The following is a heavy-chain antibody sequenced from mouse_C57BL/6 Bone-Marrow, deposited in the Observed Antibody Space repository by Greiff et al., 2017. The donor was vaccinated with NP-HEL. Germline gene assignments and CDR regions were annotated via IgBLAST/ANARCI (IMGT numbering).Heavy chain of an antibody. Sequence: EVQVVESGPGMVKPSQSLSLTCTVTGYSITSGYDWHWIRHFPGNKLEWMGYISYSGSTNYNPSLKSRISITHDTSKNHFFLKLNSVTTEDTATYYCARNYYTGYYAMDYWGQGTSVTVSS. D-gene: IGHD1-1*01. CDR1: GYSITSGYD. CDR3: ARNYYTGYYAMDY. V-gene: IGHV3-1*01. J-gene: IGHJ4*01. CDR2: ISYSGST.